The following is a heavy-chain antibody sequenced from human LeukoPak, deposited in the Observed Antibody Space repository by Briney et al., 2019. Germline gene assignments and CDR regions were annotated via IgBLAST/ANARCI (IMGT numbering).Heavy chain of an antibody. D-gene: IGHD3-16*02. Sequence: PSETLSLTCTVSDASISSGSYYWSWIRQPAGKGLEWIGRIYTSGSTNYNPSLKSRVTISVDTSKNQFSLKLSSVTAADTAVYYCARDVISGSYRYTDYWGQGTLVTVSS. CDR1: DASISSGSYY. CDR3: ARDVISGSYRYTDY. CDR2: IYTSGST. J-gene: IGHJ4*02. V-gene: IGHV4-61*02.